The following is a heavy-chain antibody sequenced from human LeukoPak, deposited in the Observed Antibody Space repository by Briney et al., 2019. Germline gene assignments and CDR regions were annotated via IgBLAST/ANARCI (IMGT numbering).Heavy chain of an antibody. V-gene: IGHV3-9*01. CDR3: AKDVGSTSLHFDY. J-gene: IGHJ4*02. CDR2: ISWNSGSI. D-gene: IGHD2-2*01. CDR1: GFTFDDYA. Sequence: HAGRSLRLSCAASGFTFDDYAMHWVRQAPGKGLEWVSGISWNSGSIGYADSVKGRFTISRDNAKNSLYLQMNSLRAEDTALYYCAKDVGSTSLHFDYWGQGTLVTVSS.